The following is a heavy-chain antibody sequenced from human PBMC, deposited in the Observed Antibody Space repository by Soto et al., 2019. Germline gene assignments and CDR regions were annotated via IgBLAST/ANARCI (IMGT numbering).Heavy chain of an antibody. CDR2: LYWDDDK. J-gene: IGHJ6*02. CDR1: GLSLRTTGVG. V-gene: IGHV2-5*02. Sequence: QITLKESGPTLVKPTQTLTLTCTFSGLSLRTTGVGVGWVRQPPGKALEWLALLYWDDDKRYSPSLKSRLTITKDTSEKQVVLTMNNMDTVDTATYYCVQSQCGSDCLQIYSSHSYYCLDVWGQGTTVTVPS. D-gene: IGHD2-21*02. CDR3: VQSQCGSDCLQIYSSHSYYCLDV.